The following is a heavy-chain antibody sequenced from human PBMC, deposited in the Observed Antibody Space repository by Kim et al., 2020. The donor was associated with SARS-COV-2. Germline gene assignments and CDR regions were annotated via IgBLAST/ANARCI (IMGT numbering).Heavy chain of an antibody. J-gene: IGHJ4*02. CDR2: IYYSGST. CDR3: ARPTAGYSYGFDY. Sequence: SETLSLTCTVSGGSISSSSYYWGWIRQPPGKGLEWIGSIYYSGSTYYNPSLKSRVTISVDTSKNQFSLKLSSVTAADTAVYYCARPTAGYSYGFDYWGQGTLVTVSS. CDR1: GGSISSSSYY. V-gene: IGHV4-39*01. D-gene: IGHD5-18*01.